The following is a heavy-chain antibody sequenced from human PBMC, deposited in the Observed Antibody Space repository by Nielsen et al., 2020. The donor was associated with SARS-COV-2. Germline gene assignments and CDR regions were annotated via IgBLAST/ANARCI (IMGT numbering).Heavy chain of an antibody. D-gene: IGHD1-26*01. V-gene: IGHV4-59*08. CDR1: GGSISSYF. CDR3: ARCSGSLLYFDL. J-gene: IGHJ2*01. CDR2: IYYSGNT. Sequence: SETLSLTCTVSGGSISSYFWNWIRQPPGKGLEWIGYIYYSGNTNYNPSLKSRVTISVDTSKNQFSLKLSSVTAADTALYYCARCSGSLLYFDLWGRGTLVTVSS.